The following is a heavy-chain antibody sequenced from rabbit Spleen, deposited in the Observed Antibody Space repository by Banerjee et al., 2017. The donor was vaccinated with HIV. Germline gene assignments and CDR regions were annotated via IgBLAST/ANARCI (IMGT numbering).Heavy chain of an antibody. CDR1: GFSFSSGDW. CDR3: AREKSGNYGYDL. Sequence: QSLEESGGDLVKPGASLTLTCTASGFSFSSGDWMYWVRQAPGKGLEWIGYIDPIFDSTYYATWAKGRFTISKTSSTTVTLQVTSLTAADTATYFCAREKSGNYGYDLWGPGTLVTVS. CDR2: IDPIFDST. J-gene: IGHJ4*01. V-gene: IGHV1S40*01. D-gene: IGHD6-1*01.